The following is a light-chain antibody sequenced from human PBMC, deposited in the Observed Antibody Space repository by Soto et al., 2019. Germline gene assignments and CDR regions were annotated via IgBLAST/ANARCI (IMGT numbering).Light chain of an antibody. J-gene: IGLJ2*01. CDR3: AAWDXXXNDLV. CDR2: NNN. CDR1: YSNIRSNS. Sequence: QSVLTQPPSASGTPGQRVTLSCSGSYSNIRSNSVNWYQQLPGSAPKLLIKNNNQRPSGVPDRFSGSKSGTSASLAISGLQSEDEADYYCAAWDXXXNDLVFGGGTKLTVL. V-gene: IGLV1-44*01.